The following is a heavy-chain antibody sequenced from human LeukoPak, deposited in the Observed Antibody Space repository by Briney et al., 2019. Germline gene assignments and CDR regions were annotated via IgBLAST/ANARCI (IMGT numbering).Heavy chain of an antibody. CDR2: INHSGST. V-gene: IGHV4-34*01. CDR3: ARISWILFLRGGNFDY. CDR1: GGSFSCYY. J-gene: IGHJ4*02. D-gene: IGHD6-13*01. Sequence: PSETLSLTCAVYGGSFSCYYWSWIRQPPGKGLEWIGEINHSGSTNYNPSLKSRVTISVDTSKNQFSLKLSSVTAADTAVYYCARISWILFLRGGNFDYWGQGTLVTVSS.